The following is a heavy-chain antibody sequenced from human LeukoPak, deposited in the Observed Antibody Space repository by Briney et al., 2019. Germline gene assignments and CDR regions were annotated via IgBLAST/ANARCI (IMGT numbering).Heavy chain of an antibody. J-gene: IGHJ3*02. D-gene: IGHD3-22*01. Sequence: SVKVSCKASGGTFSSYAISWVRQAPGQGLEWMGGIIPIFGTANYAQKLQGRVTMTTDTSTSTAYMDLRSLRPDDTAVYYCARSGRGYYDSSGYYYVGGGAFDIWGQGTMVTVSS. CDR2: IIPIFGTA. CDR1: GGTFSSYA. CDR3: ARSGRGYYDSSGYYYVGGGAFDI. V-gene: IGHV1-69*05.